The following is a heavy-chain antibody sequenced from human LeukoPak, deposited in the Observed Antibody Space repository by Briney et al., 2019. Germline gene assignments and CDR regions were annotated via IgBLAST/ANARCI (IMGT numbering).Heavy chain of an antibody. V-gene: IGHV4-39*07. CDR3: ASGGLMRDAFDI. Sequence: SETLSLTCTVSGGSISSSPYSWGWIRQPPGKGLEWIGTIYYRGSTYYNSSLKSRLTISLDTSNNRFSLKLSSVTAADTAVYYCASGGLMRDAFDIWGQGTMVTVSS. CDR2: IYYRGST. CDR1: GGSISSSPYS. D-gene: IGHD3-10*01. J-gene: IGHJ3*02.